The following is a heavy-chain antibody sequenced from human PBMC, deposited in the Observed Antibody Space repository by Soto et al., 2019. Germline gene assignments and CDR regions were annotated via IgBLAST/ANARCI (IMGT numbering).Heavy chain of an antibody. CDR2: IGNDGAAR. J-gene: IGHJ4*02. D-gene: IGHD6-19*01. Sequence: PGGSLRLSCVGSGFNFGDYGMHWVRHTPGKGLEWVAVIGNDGAARFYGDSVKGRFTISRDNSRSTFYLQMNSLRPEDTAMYYCAKETIAVAGPNFFYFWGQGTQVTVSS. CDR3: AKETIAVAGPNFFYF. V-gene: IGHV3-30*18. CDR1: GFNFGDYG.